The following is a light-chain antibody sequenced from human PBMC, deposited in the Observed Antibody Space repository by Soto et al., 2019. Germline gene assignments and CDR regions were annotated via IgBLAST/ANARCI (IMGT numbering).Light chain of an antibody. Sequence: EIVLTQSPATLSAFPGDRVTLSCRASQALNTRLAWYQHKPGQAPRLLIYGASSRATGIPDRFSGSGSGTDFTLTISRLEPEDFAVYYCQQYGSSRWTFGQGTKVDIK. CDR1: QALNTR. CDR3: QQYGSSRWT. J-gene: IGKJ1*01. CDR2: GAS. V-gene: IGKV3-20*01.